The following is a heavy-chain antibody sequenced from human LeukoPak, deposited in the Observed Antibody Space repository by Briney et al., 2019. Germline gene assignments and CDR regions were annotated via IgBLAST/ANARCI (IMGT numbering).Heavy chain of an antibody. D-gene: IGHD2/OR15-2a*01. J-gene: IGHJ4*02. CDR1: GGTFSSYA. V-gene: IGHV1-69*01. CDR2: IIPIFGTA. CDR3: ARVILPPPYYFDY. Sequence: WVKVSCKASGGTFSSYAISWVRQAPGQGLEWMGGIIPIFGTANYAQKFQGRVTITADESTSTAYMELSSLRSEDTAVYYCARVILPPPYYFDYWGQGTLVTVSS.